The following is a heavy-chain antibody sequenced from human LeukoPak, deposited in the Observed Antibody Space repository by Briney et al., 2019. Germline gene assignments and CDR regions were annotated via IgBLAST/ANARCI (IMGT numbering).Heavy chain of an antibody. CDR2: INSDGSST. CDR1: GFTFSSYW. Sequence: GGSLRLSCAASGFTFSSYWMHWVRQAPGKGLVWVSRINSDGSSTSYADSVKGRFTISRDNAKNTLYLQMNSLRAEDTAVYYCARDHYDFWSGYYTGLSYYYGMDVWGQGTTVTVSS. D-gene: IGHD3-3*01. V-gene: IGHV3-74*01. J-gene: IGHJ6*02. CDR3: ARDHYDFWSGYYTGLSYYYGMDV.